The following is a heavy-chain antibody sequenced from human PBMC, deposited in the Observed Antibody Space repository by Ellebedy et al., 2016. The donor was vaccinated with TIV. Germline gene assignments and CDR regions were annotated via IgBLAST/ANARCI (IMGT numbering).Heavy chain of an antibody. CDR3: ARDPLVGRGDYFDH. V-gene: IGHV3-30*14. D-gene: IGHD2-8*02. J-gene: IGHJ4*02. Sequence: PGGSLRLSCAASGFTFSSFPMHWVRQAPGKGLEWVAVIAYDGSRTIYADSVRGRFTISRDDSKNTLYLQMNSLRLDDTAVYYCARDPLVGRGDYFDHWGQGTLVTVSS. CDR1: GFTFSSFP. CDR2: IAYDGSRT.